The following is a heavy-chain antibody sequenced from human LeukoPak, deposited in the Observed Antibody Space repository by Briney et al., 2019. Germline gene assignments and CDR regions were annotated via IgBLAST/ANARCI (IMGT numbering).Heavy chain of an antibody. D-gene: IGHD2-15*01. Sequence: GRSLRLXXAASXXXXXXYGMHXXXXXPXXXLEWVAVISYDGSNKYXXXXVRGRFTISRDNSKNTLYLQMNSLRAEDTAVYXCAXDXASSGSWYFDLWGXGTLVTVSS. CDR3: AXDXASSGSWYFDL. CDR2: ISYDGSNK. CDR1: XXXXXXYG. J-gene: IGHJ2*01. V-gene: IGHV3-30*03.